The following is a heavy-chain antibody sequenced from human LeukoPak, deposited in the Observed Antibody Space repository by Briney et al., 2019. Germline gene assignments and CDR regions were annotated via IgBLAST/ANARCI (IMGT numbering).Heavy chain of an antibody. Sequence: GGSLRLSCAASGFTFSSYTMNWVRQAPGKGLEWVSYISSSSSTIYYTDSVKGRFIISRDNAKNSLYLQMNSLRAEDTALYYCTKGYCISTSCFTDYWGQGTLVTVSS. CDR2: ISSSSSTI. V-gene: IGHV3-48*04. CDR3: TKGYCISTSCFTDY. D-gene: IGHD2-2*02. CDR1: GFTFSSYT. J-gene: IGHJ4*02.